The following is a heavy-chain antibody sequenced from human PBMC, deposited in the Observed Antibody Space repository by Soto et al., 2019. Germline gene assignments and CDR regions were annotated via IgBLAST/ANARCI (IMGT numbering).Heavy chain of an antibody. CDR3: AKDHRVVVAATSYYYYYGMDV. D-gene: IGHD2-15*01. Sequence: PGGSLRLSCAASGFSLNSYAMHWVRQAPGEGREWLAVISYDGKNIYYADSVKGRFTISRDNSKNTLYLQMNSLRAEDTAVYYCAKDHRVVVAATSYYYYYGMDVWGQGTTVTVSS. CDR2: ISYDGKNI. CDR1: GFSLNSYA. J-gene: IGHJ6*02. V-gene: IGHV3-30*18.